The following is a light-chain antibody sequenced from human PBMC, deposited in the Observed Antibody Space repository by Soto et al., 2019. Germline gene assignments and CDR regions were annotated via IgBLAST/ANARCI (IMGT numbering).Light chain of an antibody. CDR3: QQRTNWLT. V-gene: IGKV3-11*01. Sequence: EIVLTQSPATLSLSPGERATLSCRASQNVSTYLAWYQQKPGQAPRPLIYDASNRATGIPARFSGSGSGTDFTLTISGLEPEDFAVYYCQQRTNWLTFGPGTKVDIK. CDR1: QNVSTY. CDR2: DAS. J-gene: IGKJ3*01.